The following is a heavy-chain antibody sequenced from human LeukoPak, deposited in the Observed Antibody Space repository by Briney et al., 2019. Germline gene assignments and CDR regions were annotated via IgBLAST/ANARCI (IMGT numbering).Heavy chain of an antibody. Sequence: ASVKVSCKASGYSFTSYTISCGRQAPGQGLEWMGWISAYNGNTDYAQKLQDRVTMTTDTSTSTAYMELRSLRSDDTAVYYCARDKAGATFWGQGTLVTVSS. J-gene: IGHJ4*02. CDR1: GYSFTSYT. CDR2: ISAYNGNT. CDR3: ARDKAGATF. V-gene: IGHV1-18*01. D-gene: IGHD1-26*01.